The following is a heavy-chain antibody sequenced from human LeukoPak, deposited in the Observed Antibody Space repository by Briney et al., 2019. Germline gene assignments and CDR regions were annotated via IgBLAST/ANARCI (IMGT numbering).Heavy chain of an antibody. J-gene: IGHJ4*02. D-gene: IGHD2-2*01. CDR1: GYTFTSYD. V-gene: IGHV1-8*01. Sequence: ASVKVSCKASGYTFTSYDINWVRQATGQGLEWMGWMNPNSGNTGYAQKFQGRVSMTRNTSISTAYMELSSLRSENTAVYYCARVSTSKNFDYWGQGTLVTVSS. CDR2: MNPNSGNT. CDR3: ARVSTSKNFDY.